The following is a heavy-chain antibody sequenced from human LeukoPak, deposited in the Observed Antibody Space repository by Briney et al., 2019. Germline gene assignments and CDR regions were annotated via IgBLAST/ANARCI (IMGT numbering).Heavy chain of an antibody. CDR3: ARDSYCRGIWFGELFRCYYGMDV. J-gene: IGHJ6*02. D-gene: IGHD3-10*01. CDR1: GFTFSSYA. Sequence: GGSLRLSCAASGFTFSSYAMSWVRQAPGKGLEWVSAISGSGGSTYYADPVKGRFTISRDNAKNSLYLQMNSLRAEDTAVYYCARDSYCRGIWFGELFRCYYGMDVWGQGTTVTVSS. CDR2: ISGSGGST. V-gene: IGHV3-23*01.